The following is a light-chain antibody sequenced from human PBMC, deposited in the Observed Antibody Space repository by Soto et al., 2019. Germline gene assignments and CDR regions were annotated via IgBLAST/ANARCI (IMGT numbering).Light chain of an antibody. V-gene: IGLV2-14*01. Sequence: QSVLTQPASVSGSPGQSITISCTGTGSDIGDYKYVSWYQQRPGKAPKLMIYEVSNRPSGVSNRFSGSKSGNTASLTISGLQADDEADYYCSSYTDSSNYVFGTGTKVTVL. CDR1: GSDIGDYKY. J-gene: IGLJ1*01. CDR3: SSYTDSSNYV. CDR2: EVS.